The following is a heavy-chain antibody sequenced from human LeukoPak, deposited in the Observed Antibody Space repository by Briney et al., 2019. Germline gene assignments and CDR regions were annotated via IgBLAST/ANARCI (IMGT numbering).Heavy chain of an antibody. CDR1: GGSISSSSYY. J-gene: IGHJ4*02. V-gene: IGHV4-39*01. Sequence: SETLSLTCTVSGGSISSSSYYWGWIRQPPGKGLEWIGSIYYSGSTYYNPSLKSRVTISVDTSKNQFSLKLSPVTAADTAVYYCARLVHGATTPQYYFDYWGQGTLVTVSS. CDR2: IYYSGST. CDR3: ARLVHGATTPQYYFDY. D-gene: IGHD1-26*01.